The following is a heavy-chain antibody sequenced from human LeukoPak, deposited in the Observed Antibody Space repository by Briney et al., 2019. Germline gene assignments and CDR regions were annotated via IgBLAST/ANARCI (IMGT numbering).Heavy chain of an antibody. CDR3: ARGEESYYYGMDV. CDR1: GYTFTSYG. V-gene: IGHV1-18*01. CDR2: ISAYNGNT. Sequence: EASVKVSCKASGYTFTSYGISWVRQAPGQGLKWTGWISAYNGNTNYAQKLQGRVTMTTDTSTSTAYMELRSLRSDDTAVYYCARGEESYYYGMDVWGQGTTVTVSS. J-gene: IGHJ6*02. D-gene: IGHD5-24*01.